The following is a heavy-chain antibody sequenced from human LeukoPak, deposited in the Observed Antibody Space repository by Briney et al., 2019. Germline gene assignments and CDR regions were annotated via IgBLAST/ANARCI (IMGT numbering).Heavy chain of an antibody. CDR3: ARGMATRKRQYYYYYMDV. D-gene: IGHD5-12*01. J-gene: IGHJ6*03. Sequence: SETLSLTCAVYGGSFSGYYWSWIRQPPGKGLEWIGEINHSGSTNYNPSLKSRVTILVDTSKNQFSLKLSSVTAADTAVYYCARGMATRKRQYYYYYMDVWGKGATVTVSS. CDR1: GGSFSGYY. CDR2: INHSGST. V-gene: IGHV4-34*01.